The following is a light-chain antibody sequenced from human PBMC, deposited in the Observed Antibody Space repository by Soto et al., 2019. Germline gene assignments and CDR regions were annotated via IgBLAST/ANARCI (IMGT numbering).Light chain of an antibody. Sequence: ELVLTQSPATLSLSVGERATLSCRASQSIGSSLAWYQQKPGQAPRLLIYGASTRVTGIPASFSGSGSGTEFTLTIRSLQSEDFAVYYCKQYKNGWTCGQGTKVDIK. CDR2: GAS. CDR1: QSIGSS. CDR3: KQYKNGWT. V-gene: IGKV3-15*01. J-gene: IGKJ1*01.